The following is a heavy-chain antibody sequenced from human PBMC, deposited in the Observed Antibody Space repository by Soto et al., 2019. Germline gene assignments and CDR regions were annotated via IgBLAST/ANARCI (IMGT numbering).Heavy chain of an antibody. CDR2: IYYSGST. Sequence: QVQLQESGPGLVKPSETLSLTCTVSGGSVSSGSYYWSWIRQPPGKGLEWIGYIYYSGSTSYNPSLKSRVTISVDTSKNQFSLKLSSVTAADTAVYYCARGDGYNQVDWGQGTLVTVSS. D-gene: IGHD2-21*01. V-gene: IGHV4-61*01. CDR3: ARGDGYNQVD. CDR1: GGSVSSGSYY. J-gene: IGHJ4*02.